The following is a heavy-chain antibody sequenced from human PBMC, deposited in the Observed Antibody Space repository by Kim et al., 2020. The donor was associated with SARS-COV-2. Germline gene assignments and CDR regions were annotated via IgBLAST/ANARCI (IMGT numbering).Heavy chain of an antibody. V-gene: IGHV3-30*04. CDR2: ILYDGSNQ. D-gene: IGHD3-10*01. CDR3: ARVPGSGTDFPYYYYGVDV. Sequence: GGSLRLSCAASGFTFRSFALHWFRQAPGKGLEWVAVILYDGSNQYYADSVKGRFTISRDNSENTLYLQMDKLREEDTALYYFARVPGSGTDFPYYYYGVDVWGQGTMVTVSS. J-gene: IGHJ6*02. CDR1: GFTFRSFA.